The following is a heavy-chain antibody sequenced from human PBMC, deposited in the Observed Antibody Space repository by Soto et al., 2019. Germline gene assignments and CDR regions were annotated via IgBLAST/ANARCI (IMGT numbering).Heavy chain of an antibody. CDR2: IYYSGST. D-gene: IGHD6-13*01. Sequence: SETLSLTCTVSGDSISSSSYYWGWIRQPPGKGLEWIGGIYYSGSTYYNPSLKSRVTISVDTSKNQFSLKLSSVTAADTAVYYFARHGTAAGTTYYYYYMDVWGKGTTVTVSS. CDR1: GDSISSSSYY. CDR3: ARHGTAAGTTYYYYYMDV. J-gene: IGHJ6*03. V-gene: IGHV4-39*01.